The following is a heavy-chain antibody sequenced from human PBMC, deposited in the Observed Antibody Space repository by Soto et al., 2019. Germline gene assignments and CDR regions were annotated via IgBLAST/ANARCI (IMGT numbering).Heavy chain of an antibody. D-gene: IGHD6-13*01. J-gene: IGHJ4*02. CDR3: ARNPSDYSSSWSHFDY. V-gene: IGHV3-30*03. Sequence: GGSLRLSCAASGFTFSSYGMHWVRQAPGKGLEWVAVISYDGSNKYYADSVKGRFTISRDNSKNTLYLQMNSLRAEDTAVYYCARNPSDYSSSWSHFDYWGQGTLVTVSS. CDR2: ISYDGSNK. CDR1: GFTFSSYG.